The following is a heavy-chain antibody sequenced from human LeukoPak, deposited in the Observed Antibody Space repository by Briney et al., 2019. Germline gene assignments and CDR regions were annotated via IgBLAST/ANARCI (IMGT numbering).Heavy chain of an antibody. J-gene: IGHJ4*02. V-gene: IGHV3-30*01. CDR2: ISHDGSNI. Sequence: GRSLRLSCAAPGFTFSIYAMHWVRQAPGKGLEWVAFISHDGSNIYYEDSVKGRLTISRDNSKNTLYLQMNSLRAEDTAVYYCAREECSSSSCYTFDHWGQGTLVTVSS. CDR1: GFTFSIYA. CDR3: AREECSSSSCYTFDH. D-gene: IGHD2-2*02.